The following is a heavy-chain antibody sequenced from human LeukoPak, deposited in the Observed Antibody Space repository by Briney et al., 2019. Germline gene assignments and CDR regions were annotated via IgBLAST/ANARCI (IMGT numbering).Heavy chain of an antibody. CDR2: IYYSGST. CDR1: GSSISSYY. CDR3: ARSDYDFWSGGNWFDP. D-gene: IGHD3-3*01. J-gene: IGHJ5*02. Sequence: SETLSLTCTVSGSSISSYYWSWIRQPPGKGLEWSGYIYYSGSTNYNPSLKSRVTISVDTSKNQFSLKLSSVTAADTAVYYCARSDYDFWSGGNWFDPWGQGTLVTVSS. V-gene: IGHV4-59*01.